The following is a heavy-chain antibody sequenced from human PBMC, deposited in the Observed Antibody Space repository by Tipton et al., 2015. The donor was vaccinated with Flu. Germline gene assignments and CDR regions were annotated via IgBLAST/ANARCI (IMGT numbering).Heavy chain of an antibody. CDR2: IYYSGST. V-gene: IGHV4-38-2*01. D-gene: IGHD4-23*01. Sequence: TLSLTCAVSGDSISSSYYWGWIRQPPGKGLEWIGSIYYSGSTYYDPSLKSRVTISVDTSKNQFSLKLSSLTAADTAVYYYATEYRWGGNRYYFVYWGQGTLVTVSS. CDR3: ATEYRWGGNRYYFVY. J-gene: IGHJ4*02. CDR1: GDSISSSYY.